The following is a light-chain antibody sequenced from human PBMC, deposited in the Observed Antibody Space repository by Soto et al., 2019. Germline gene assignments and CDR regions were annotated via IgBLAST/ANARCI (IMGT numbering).Light chain of an antibody. Sequence: QTVVTQEPSLTVSPGGTVTLTCASSTGAVTSDYYPNWLQQKPGQAPTALIYSTTNKHSWTPARFSGSLLGGKAALTLSGVQPEDEDDYYCLLYNVGTYVFGTGTKLTVL. CDR2: STT. CDR1: TGAVTSDYY. V-gene: IGLV7-43*01. CDR3: LLYNVGTYV. J-gene: IGLJ1*01.